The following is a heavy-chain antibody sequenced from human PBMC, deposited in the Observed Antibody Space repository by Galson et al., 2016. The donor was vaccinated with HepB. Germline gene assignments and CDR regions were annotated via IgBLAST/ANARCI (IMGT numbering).Heavy chain of an antibody. V-gene: IGHV4-34*01. CDR2: ISHSRFT. D-gene: IGHD2-15*01. J-gene: IGHJ6*02. Sequence: ETLSLTCYVYNGSLSGYYWSWIRQSPGRGLEWIGEISHSRFTMYNPSLKSRVTISIDTSKNEFSLKVNSLTAADTAVYYCARRGFYYYHSMDVWGPGTPVSVSS. CDR3: ARRGFYYYHSMDV. CDR1: NGSLSGYY.